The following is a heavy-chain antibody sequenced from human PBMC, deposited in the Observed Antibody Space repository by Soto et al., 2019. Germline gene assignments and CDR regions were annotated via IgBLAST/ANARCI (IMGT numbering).Heavy chain of an antibody. J-gene: IGHJ4*02. D-gene: IGHD4-17*01. CDR1: GGSITSYY. V-gene: IGHV4-59*01. CDR2: IYHSGTT. CDR3: ARVVTVTLDY. Sequence: SESLSLTCSVSGGSITSYYWTWIRQPPGKGLEWIGYIYHSGTTVYNPSLKSRVTMSVDTSKNQFSLELKSLTAADTAVYYCARVVTVTLDYWGQGAPVTVSS.